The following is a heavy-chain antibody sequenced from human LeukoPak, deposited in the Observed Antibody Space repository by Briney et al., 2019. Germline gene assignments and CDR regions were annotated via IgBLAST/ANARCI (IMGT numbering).Heavy chain of an antibody. J-gene: IGHJ5*02. CDR3: GGVGGDYGSGSYCLTS. CDR2: INHSGST. Sequence: ASETLSLTCAVDGGSFRGYYWSWIRQPPGKGLEWIGEINHSGSTNYNPSLKSRVTISVDTSKNQFSLKLSSVTAADTAVYYCGGVGGDYGSGSYCLTSWGQGTLVTVSS. CDR1: GGSFRGYY. D-gene: IGHD3-10*01. V-gene: IGHV4-34*01.